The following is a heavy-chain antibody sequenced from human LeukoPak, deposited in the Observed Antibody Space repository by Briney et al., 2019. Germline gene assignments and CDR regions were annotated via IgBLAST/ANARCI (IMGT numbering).Heavy chain of an antibody. D-gene: IGHD2-2*01. CDR3: ATEVFSVVVPAAIRWFDP. V-gene: IGHV1-69*13. CDR2: IIPIFGTA. CDR1: GGTFSSYA. Sequence: ASVKVSCKASGGTFSSYAISWVRQAPGQGLEWMGGIIPIFGTANYAQKFQGRVTITADESTSTAYMELSSLRSEDTAVYYCATEVFSVVVPAAIRWFDPWGQGTLVTVSS. J-gene: IGHJ5*02.